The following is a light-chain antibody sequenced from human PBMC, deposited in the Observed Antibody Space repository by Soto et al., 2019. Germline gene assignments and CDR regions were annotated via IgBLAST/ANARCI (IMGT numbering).Light chain of an antibody. J-gene: IGKJ1*01. CDR3: QKYGDWTHSWT. CDR2: GAS. Sequence: EIVMTQSPATLSVSPGERATLSCRASQSVSSNLAWYQQKPGQAPRLLIYGASTRATGIPARFSGSGSGTEFTLTISSLQSEDFAVYYCQKYGDWTHSWTFGQGTKV. V-gene: IGKV3-15*01. CDR1: QSVSSN.